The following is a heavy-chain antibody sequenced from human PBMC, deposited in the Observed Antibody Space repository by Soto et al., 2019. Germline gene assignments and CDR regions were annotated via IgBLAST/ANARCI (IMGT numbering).Heavy chain of an antibody. Sequence: EAQLVESGGGLVQPGGSLRVSGAASGFDFSTYWMHWVRQAPGKGLEWVSRIDDDGSSTRYADSVKGRFTISRDNAKNMVYLEMNSLTTEDTAVYYCARRLELPLGASHYYYGMDVWGQGTTVTVSS. CDR2: IDDDGSST. J-gene: IGHJ6*02. CDR1: GFDFSTYW. D-gene: IGHD1-7*01. V-gene: IGHV3-74*01. CDR3: ARRLELPLGASHYYYGMDV.